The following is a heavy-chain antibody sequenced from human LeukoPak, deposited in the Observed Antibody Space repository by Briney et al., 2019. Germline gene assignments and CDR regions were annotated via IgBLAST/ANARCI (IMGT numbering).Heavy chain of an antibody. V-gene: IGHV3-33*06. D-gene: IGHD6-19*01. CDR3: AKDSLDSSGRYYFDY. Sequence: GRSLRLSCAASGFTFISYGMHWVRQAPGKGLEWVAVIWYDGSNKYYADSVKGRFTISRDNSKNTLYLQMNSLRAEDTAVYYCAKDSLDSSGRYYFDYWGQGPLVTVSS. J-gene: IGHJ4*02. CDR2: IWYDGSNK. CDR1: GFTFISYG.